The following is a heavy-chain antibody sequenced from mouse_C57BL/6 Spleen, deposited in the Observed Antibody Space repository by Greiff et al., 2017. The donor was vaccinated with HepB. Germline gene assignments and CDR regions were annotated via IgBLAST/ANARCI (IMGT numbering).Heavy chain of an antibody. V-gene: IGHV1-26*01. CDR2: INPNNGGT. CDR3: ARVSDSSGYWFAY. D-gene: IGHD3-2*02. CDR1: GYTFTDYY. J-gene: IGHJ3*01. Sequence: VQLQQSGPELVKPGASVKISCKASGYTFTDYYMNWVKQSHGKSLEWIGDINPNNGGTSYNQKFKGKATLTVDKSSSTAYMELRSLTSEDSAVYYCARVSDSSGYWFAYWGQGTLVTVSA.